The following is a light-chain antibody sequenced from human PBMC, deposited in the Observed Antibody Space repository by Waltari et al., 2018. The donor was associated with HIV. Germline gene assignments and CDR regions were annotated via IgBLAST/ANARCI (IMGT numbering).Light chain of an antibody. CDR2: DVT. V-gene: IGLV2-23*02. J-gene: IGLJ2*01. CDR3: CSYAGSSTVI. CDR1: SSDVGGYNY. Sequence: QSALTQPASVSGSPGQSITISCTGTSSDVGGYNYVSWYQQPPDKAPKLLIYDVTKRPSGVANRLAGSKSGNTASLTISGLQAEDEAAYYCCSYAGSSTVIFGGGTKLTVL.